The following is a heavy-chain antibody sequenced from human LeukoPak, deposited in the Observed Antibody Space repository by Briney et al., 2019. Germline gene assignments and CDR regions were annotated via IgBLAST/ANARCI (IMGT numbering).Heavy chain of an antibody. V-gene: IGHV5-51*01. Sequence: GESLKISCQGSGYSFTTYWIGWVRQMPGKGLEWMGIIYPGDSDTRYSPSFQGQVTISADKSISTAHLQWSSLQASDTAIYYCARHTGEGGDYWGQGTLVTVSS. J-gene: IGHJ4*02. D-gene: IGHD3-10*01. CDR3: ARHTGEGGDY. CDR2: IYPGDSDT. CDR1: GYSFTTYW.